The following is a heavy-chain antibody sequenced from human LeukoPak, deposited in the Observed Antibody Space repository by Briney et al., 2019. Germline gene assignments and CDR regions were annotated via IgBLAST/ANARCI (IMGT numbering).Heavy chain of an antibody. V-gene: IGHV3-11*03. CDR3: ARRRYSGSYFLAD. J-gene: IGHJ4*02. CDR1: GFTFSDYY. Sequence: PGGSLRLSCAASGFTFSDYYMSWIRQAPGKGLEWVSYISSSSSYTNYADSVKGRFTISRDNAKNSLNLQMNSLRAEGTAVYYCARRRYSGSYFLADWGQGTLVTVSS. CDR2: ISSSSSYT. D-gene: IGHD1-26*01.